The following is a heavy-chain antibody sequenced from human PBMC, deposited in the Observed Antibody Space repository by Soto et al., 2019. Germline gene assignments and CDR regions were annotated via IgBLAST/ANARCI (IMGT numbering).Heavy chain of an antibody. CDR3: ARGSKDSYPGSRIFDF. D-gene: IGHD3-10*01. J-gene: IGHJ4*02. CDR2: ITDTGGDT. V-gene: IGHV3-23*01. CDR1: GLSYGSRA. Sequence: GGPLRLSYVGSGLSYGSRAMSWFRQAHGKGLEWVSTITDTGGDTKYADSVRGRFTISRDNSKNTLYLQMSSLRAEDSAVYYCARGSKDSYPGSRIFDFWGRGTLVTVSS.